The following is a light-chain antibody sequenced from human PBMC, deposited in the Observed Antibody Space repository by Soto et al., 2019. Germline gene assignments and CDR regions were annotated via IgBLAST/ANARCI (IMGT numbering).Light chain of an antibody. CDR2: GAS. CDR3: QQYSTSPIS. V-gene: IGKV3-20*01. CDR1: KVTSRY. Sequence: ENVLTQSPGTLSLSPGERATLSCRASKVTSRYFSGYQQRPGQAPRLLIYGASSRATGIPDRFSGSGSGTDFTLTISRLEPEDFAVYYCQQYSTSPISFGQGTRREIK. J-gene: IGKJ5*01.